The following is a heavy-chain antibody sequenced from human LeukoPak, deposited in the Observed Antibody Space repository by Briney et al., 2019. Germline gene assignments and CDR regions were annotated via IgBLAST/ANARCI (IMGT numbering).Heavy chain of an antibody. Sequence: GGSLRLSCAASGFTFSSYELNWVRQAPGKGLQWVSYISSSGSSIYYADPVKGRFTISRDNAKNSLFLQMNSLRAEDTAVYYCVSESAYAFDHWGQGTLVTVSS. J-gene: IGHJ4*02. D-gene: IGHD5-12*01. CDR1: GFTFSSYE. CDR2: ISSSGSSI. CDR3: VSESAYAFDH. V-gene: IGHV3-48*03.